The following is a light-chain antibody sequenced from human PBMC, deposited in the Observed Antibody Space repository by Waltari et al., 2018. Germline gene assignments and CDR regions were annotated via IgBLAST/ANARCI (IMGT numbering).Light chain of an antibody. Sequence: QLVVTQSPSASASLGASVKLICTLSSGHSNYAIAWHQQQPEKGPRYLMKLNSDGSQNKGDGIPDRFSGSSSGTERYLTISSLQSEDEADYYCQTWGTGVVVFGGGTKLTVL. CDR2: LNSDGSQ. J-gene: IGLJ2*01. CDR1: SGHSNYA. V-gene: IGLV4-69*01. CDR3: QTWGTGVVV.